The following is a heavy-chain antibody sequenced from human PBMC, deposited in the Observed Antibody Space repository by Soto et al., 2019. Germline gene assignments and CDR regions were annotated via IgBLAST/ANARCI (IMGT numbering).Heavy chain of an antibody. CDR2: ISYDGSNK. CDR1: GFTFSSYG. D-gene: IGHD6-19*01. V-gene: IGHV3-30*03. CDR3: ARTIAVAGTAYFDY. J-gene: IGHJ4*02. Sequence: GGSLRLSCAASGFTFSSYGMHWVRQAPGKGLEWVAVISYDGSNKYYADSVKGRFTISRDNSKNTLYLQMNSLRAEDTAVYYCARTIAVAGTAYFDYWGQGTLVTVSS.